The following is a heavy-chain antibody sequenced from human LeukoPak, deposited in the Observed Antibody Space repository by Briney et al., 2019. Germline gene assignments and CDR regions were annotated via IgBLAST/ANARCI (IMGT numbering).Heavy chain of an antibody. V-gene: IGHV4-38-2*02. CDR3: ARVLGYYDSSGYYYLSPRGPIDY. Sequence: SETLSLTCTVSGYSISSGYYWGWIRQPPGKGLEWIGSIYHSGSTYYNPSLKSRVTISVDTSKNQFSPKLSSVTAADTAVYYCARVLGYYDSSGYYYLSPRGPIDYWGQGTLVTVSS. CDR1: GYSISSGYY. D-gene: IGHD3-22*01. CDR2: IYHSGST. J-gene: IGHJ4*02.